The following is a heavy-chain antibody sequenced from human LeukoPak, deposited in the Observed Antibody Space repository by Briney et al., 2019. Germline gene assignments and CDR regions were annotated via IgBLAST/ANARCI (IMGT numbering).Heavy chain of an antibody. J-gene: IGHJ4*02. Sequence: HGESLRISCKGSGYNFNNYWITWVRQMPGKGLEWMGRIDPSDSYTNYSPSFQGHVTISADKSTTTAYLQWSSLKASDTAMYYCARRDEAFDYWGQGTLVTVSS. CDR2: IDPSDSYT. CDR3: ARRDEAFDY. CDR1: GYNFNNYW. V-gene: IGHV5-10-1*01.